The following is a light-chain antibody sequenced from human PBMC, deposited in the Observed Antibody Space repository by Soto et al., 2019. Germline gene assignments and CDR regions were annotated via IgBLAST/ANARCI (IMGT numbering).Light chain of an antibody. CDR2: EVS. Sequence: QSALTQPPSVSGSPGQSVTISCTGTSSDVGSYNRVSWYQQPPGTAPKLMIYEVSNRPSGVPDRFSGSKSGNTVSLTISGLQAEDEADYYCNSYTSSSTYVFGTGTKLTVL. CDR3: NSYTSSSTYV. CDR1: SSDVGSYNR. J-gene: IGLJ1*01. V-gene: IGLV2-18*02.